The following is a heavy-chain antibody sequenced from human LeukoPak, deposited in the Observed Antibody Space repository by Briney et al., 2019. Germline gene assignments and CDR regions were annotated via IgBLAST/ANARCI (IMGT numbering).Heavy chain of an antibody. Sequence: GGSLRLSCAASGFTFSSYSMNWVRQAPGKGLEWVAFIRYDGSNKYYADSVKGRLTISRDNSKNTLYLQMNSLRVEDTAVYYCAREYYDSSGSKRSAFDIWGDGTMVTVSS. CDR3: AREYYDSSGSKRSAFDI. J-gene: IGHJ3*02. CDR2: IRYDGSNK. CDR1: GFTFSSYS. D-gene: IGHD3-22*01. V-gene: IGHV3-30*02.